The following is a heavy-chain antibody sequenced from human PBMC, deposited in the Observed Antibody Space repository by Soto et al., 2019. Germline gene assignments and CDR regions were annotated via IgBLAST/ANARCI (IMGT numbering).Heavy chain of an antibody. V-gene: IGHV4-31*03. CDR3: AREPSI. Sequence: QVQLQEAGPGLVKPSQTLSLTCTVSCGSISSGGYFWNCIRQHPGKGLEWIGYIYYSGVTYYNPSLKSRVTISVDTSKNQFSLRLSSVTAADTAVYYCAREPSIWGKGTLVTVSS. J-gene: IGHJ4*02. CDR2: IYYSGVT. CDR1: CGSISSGGYF.